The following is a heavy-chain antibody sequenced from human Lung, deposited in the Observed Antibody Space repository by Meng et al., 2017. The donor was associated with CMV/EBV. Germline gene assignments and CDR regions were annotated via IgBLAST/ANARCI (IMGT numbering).Heavy chain of an antibody. CDR3: ALMAYSSSSGAFDI. D-gene: IGHD6-6*01. V-gene: IGHV3-21*01. CDR1: DITLRSYS. CDR2: ISTSGSYR. J-gene: IGHJ3*02. Sequence: GESXKISCAASDITLRSYSMNWVRQAPGKRLEWVSSISTSGSYRYYADSAKGRFTISRDNAKNSLYLQMNSLRVEDTAVYYCALMAYSSSSGAFDILGRGXMVTVSS.